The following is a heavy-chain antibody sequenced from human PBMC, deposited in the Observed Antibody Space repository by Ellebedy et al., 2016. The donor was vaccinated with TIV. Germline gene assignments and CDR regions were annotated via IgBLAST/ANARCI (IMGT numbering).Heavy chain of an antibody. CDR3: ARDPPLEGGNSGYFDY. J-gene: IGHJ4*02. CDR2: ISYDGSNK. V-gene: IGHV3-30-3*01. CDR1: GFTFSSYA. D-gene: IGHD4-23*01. Sequence: GESLKISCAASGFTFSSYAMHWVRQAPGKGLEWVAVISYDGSNKYYADSVKGRFTISRDNSKKTLYLQMNSLRAEDTAVYYCARDPPLEGGNSGYFDYWGQGALVTVS.